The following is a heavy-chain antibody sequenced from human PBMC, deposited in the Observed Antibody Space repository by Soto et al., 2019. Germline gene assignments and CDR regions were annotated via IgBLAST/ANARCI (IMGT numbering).Heavy chain of an antibody. Sequence: GSLRLSCAASGFTVSSNYMSWVRQAPGKGLEWVSVIYSGGSTYYADSVKGRFTISRDNSKNTLYLQMNSLRAEDTAVYYCASLARGGDLDYWGQGTLVTVSS. CDR3: ASLARGGDLDY. CDR2: IYSGGST. D-gene: IGHD2-21*02. J-gene: IGHJ4*02. V-gene: IGHV3-53*01. CDR1: GFTVSSNY.